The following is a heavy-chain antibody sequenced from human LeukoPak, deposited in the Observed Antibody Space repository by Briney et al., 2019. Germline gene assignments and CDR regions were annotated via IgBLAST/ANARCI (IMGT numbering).Heavy chain of an antibody. J-gene: IGHJ4*02. CDR3: AKHRFESGGYHSTD. D-gene: IGHD3-22*01. CDR2: ISPSSSTI. CDR1: GFTFSNAW. V-gene: IGHV3-48*02. Sequence: PGGSLRLSCAASGFTFSNAWMNWVRQAPGKGLEWVSCISPSSSTIYYDDSVKGRFTISRDNAKNSLYLQMNSLRDEDTAVYYCAKHRFESGGYHSTDWGQGTLVTVSS.